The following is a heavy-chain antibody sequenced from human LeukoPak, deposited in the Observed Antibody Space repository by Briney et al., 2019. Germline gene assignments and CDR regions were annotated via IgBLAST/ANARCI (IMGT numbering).Heavy chain of an antibody. CDR2: TYWDDDK. J-gene: IGHJ5*02. D-gene: IGHD4-17*01. V-gene: IGHV2-5*02. Sequence: ESGPTLVNPTETLTLTCTFSGFSLDTSGEGVGWIRQAPGKPLEWLALTYWDDDKRYSPSLNNRLTLTKGTSRNQVVLTMTNMDPMDTATYYCAHLSSSVTTGWFDPWSQGVLVTVSS. CDR3: AHLSSSVTTGWFDP. CDR1: GFSLDTSGEG.